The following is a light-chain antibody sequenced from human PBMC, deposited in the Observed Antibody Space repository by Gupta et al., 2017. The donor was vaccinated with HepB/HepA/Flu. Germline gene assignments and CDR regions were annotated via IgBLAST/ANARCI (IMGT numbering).Light chain of an antibody. CDR2: DAS. Sequence: EIVLSQSPATLSLSPGERVPLSCSASQSVVIYLDWYQQKPGQAPRLLSYDASNSATGIPARFSGSGYGTDFTLTSISLEPEDVAVYYCQQRSSSLTFGGGTKVEIK. CDR3: QQRSSSLT. CDR1: QSVVIY. J-gene: IGKJ4*01. V-gene: IGKV3-11*01.